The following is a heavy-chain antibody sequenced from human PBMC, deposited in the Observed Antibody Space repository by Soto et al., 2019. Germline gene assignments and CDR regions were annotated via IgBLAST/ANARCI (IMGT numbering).Heavy chain of an antibody. CDR2: ISSSSSYI. J-gene: IGHJ3*02. Sequence: GGSLRLSCAASGFTFSSYSMNWVRQAPGKGLEWVSSISSSSSYIYYADSVKGRFTISRDNAKNSLYLQMNSLRAEDTAVYYCARLAATMDAFDIWGQGTMVTVSS. CDR1: GFTFSSYS. D-gene: IGHD5-12*01. V-gene: IGHV3-21*04. CDR3: ARLAATMDAFDI.